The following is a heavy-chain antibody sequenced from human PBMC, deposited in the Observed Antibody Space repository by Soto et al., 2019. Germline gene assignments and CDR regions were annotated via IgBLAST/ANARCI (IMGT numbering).Heavy chain of an antibody. CDR3: ARALSWYDAFDI. Sequence: SVKVSCNASGGTFSSYAISWVRQAPGQGLEWMGGIIPIFGTANYAQKFQGRVTIIADESTSTAYMELSSLRSEDTAVYYCARALSWYDAFDIWGQGTMVTVSS. CDR1: GGTFSSYA. D-gene: IGHD6-13*01. V-gene: IGHV1-69*13. J-gene: IGHJ3*02. CDR2: IIPIFGTA.